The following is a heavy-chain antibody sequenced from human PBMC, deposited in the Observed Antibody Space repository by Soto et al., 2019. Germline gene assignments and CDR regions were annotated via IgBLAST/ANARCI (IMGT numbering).Heavy chain of an antibody. J-gene: IGHJ4*02. D-gene: IGHD4-17*01. V-gene: IGHV3-23*01. CDR2: ISNSDDST. CDR1: GFTFSRYA. Sequence: EVQLLESGGGLVQPGGSLRLSCTTSGFTFSRYAMTWVRQAPGRGLQWVSSISNSDDSTYYAASVKGRFTISRDISRSTLYLQMDSLRAEDTAVYYCAKGYGDPDSWGQGTQVTVSS. CDR3: AKGYGDPDS.